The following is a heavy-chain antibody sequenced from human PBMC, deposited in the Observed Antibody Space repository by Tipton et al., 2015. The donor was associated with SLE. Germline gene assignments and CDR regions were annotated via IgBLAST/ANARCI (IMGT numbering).Heavy chain of an antibody. Sequence: GSLRLSCAASGFTFSSYSMNWVRQAPGKGLEWVSGINWNGGSTGYADSVKGRFTISRDNAKNSLYLQMNSLRAEDTALYYCARDRAVAGTRGNFDYWGQGTLVTVSS. J-gene: IGHJ4*02. CDR1: GFTFSSYS. CDR3: ARDRAVAGTRGNFDY. D-gene: IGHD6-19*01. V-gene: IGHV3-20*04. CDR2: INWNGGST.